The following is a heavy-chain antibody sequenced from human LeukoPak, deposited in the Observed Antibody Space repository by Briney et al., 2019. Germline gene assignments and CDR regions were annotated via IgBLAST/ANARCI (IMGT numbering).Heavy chain of an antibody. CDR3: AKDETGYSSG. CDR1: RFTFRSYG. V-gene: IGHV3-30*02. J-gene: IGHJ4*02. Sequence: GGSLRLSCAASRFTFRSYGMHWVRQAPGKGLEWVAFIRYDGSNKYYADSVKGRFTISRDNSKNTLYLQMNSLRAEDTAVYYCAKDETGYSSGWGQGTLVTVSS. D-gene: IGHD6-19*01. CDR2: IRYDGSNK.